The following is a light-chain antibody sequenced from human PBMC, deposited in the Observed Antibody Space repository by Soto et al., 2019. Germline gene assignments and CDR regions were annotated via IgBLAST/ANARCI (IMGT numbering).Light chain of an antibody. V-gene: IGKV3-15*01. CDR2: GAS. J-gene: IGKJ4*01. CDR3: QQYNAWPLT. CDR1: QSVSSN. Sequence: EIGMTQSPATLSVSPGERATLSCRASQSVSSNLAWYQQKPGQAPRLLIYGASARATGIPARFSGIGSGTEFTLTTSSLQFEDFAVYYCQQYNAWPLTFGGGTKVEIQ.